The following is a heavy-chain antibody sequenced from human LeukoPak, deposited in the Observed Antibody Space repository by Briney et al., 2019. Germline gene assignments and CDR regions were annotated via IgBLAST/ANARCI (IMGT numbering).Heavy chain of an antibody. CDR2: ISSSSSYI. J-gene: IGHJ5*02. V-gene: IGHV3-21*01. CDR3: ARGSRFRESSVWFDP. Sequence: PGGSLRLSCAASGFTFSSYSMNWVRQAPGKGLEWVSSISSSSSYIYYADSVKGRFTISRDNAKNSLYLQMNSLRAEDTAVYYCARGSRFRESSVWFDPWGQGTLVTVSS. D-gene: IGHD3-10*01. CDR1: GFTFSSYS.